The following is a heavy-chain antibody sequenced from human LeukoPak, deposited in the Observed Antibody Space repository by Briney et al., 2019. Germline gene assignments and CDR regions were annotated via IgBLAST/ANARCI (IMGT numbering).Heavy chain of an antibody. Sequence: SETLSLTCAVSGGSISSGGYSWSWIRQPPGKGLEWIGYIYHSGSTYYNPSLKSRVTISVDRSKNQFSLKLSSVTAADTAVYYCARDSPQINPIVVVVAASDWFDPWGQGTLVTVSS. CDR2: IYHSGST. D-gene: IGHD2-15*01. CDR1: GGSISSGGYS. CDR3: ARDSPQINPIVVVVAASDWFDP. V-gene: IGHV4-30-2*01. J-gene: IGHJ5*02.